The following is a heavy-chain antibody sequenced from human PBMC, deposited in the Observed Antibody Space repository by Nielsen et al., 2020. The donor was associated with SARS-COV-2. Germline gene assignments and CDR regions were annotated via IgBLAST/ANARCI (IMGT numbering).Heavy chain of an antibody. J-gene: IGHJ5*02. Sequence: GGSLRLSCEASGFTLSSHGMHWVRQPPGKALEWVAHMWYHGGDENYADSVRGRFTISRDLSKNTVYLQMSSLRVEDTAVYYCARDLTFGAYWFDPWSQGTLVTVSS. CDR3: ARDLTFGAYWFDP. V-gene: IGHV3-33*01. CDR2: MWYHGGDE. D-gene: IGHD3/OR15-3a*01. CDR1: GFTLSSHG.